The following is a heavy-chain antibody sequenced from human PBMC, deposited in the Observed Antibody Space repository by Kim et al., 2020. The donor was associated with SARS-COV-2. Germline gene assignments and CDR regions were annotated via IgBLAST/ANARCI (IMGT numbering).Heavy chain of an antibody. Sequence: GGSLRLSCAASGFTFSSYDMHWVRQATGKGLEWVSAIGTAGDTYYPGSVKGRFTISRENAKNSLYLQMNSMRAGDTAVYYCARGEYQLLLSGMDVWGQGTTVTVSS. V-gene: IGHV3-13*04. J-gene: IGHJ6*02. CDR1: GFTFSSYD. CDR2: IGTAGDT. CDR3: ARGEYQLLLSGMDV. D-gene: IGHD2-2*01.